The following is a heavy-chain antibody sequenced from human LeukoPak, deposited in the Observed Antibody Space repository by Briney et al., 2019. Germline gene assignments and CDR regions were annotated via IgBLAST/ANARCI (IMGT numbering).Heavy chain of an antibody. V-gene: IGHV4-34*01. CDR3: ARDYYGSGPPDY. CDR2: INHSGST. CDR1: GGSFSGYY. D-gene: IGHD3-10*01. J-gene: IGHJ4*02. Sequence: SETLSLTCAVYGGSFSGYYWSWIRQPPGKGLEWIGEINHSGSTNYNPSLKSRVTISVDTSKNQFSLKLSSVTAADTAVYYCARDYYGSGPPDYWGQGTLVTVSS.